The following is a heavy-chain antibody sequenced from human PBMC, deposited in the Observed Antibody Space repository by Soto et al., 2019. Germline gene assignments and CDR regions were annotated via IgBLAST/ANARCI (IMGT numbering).Heavy chain of an antibody. J-gene: IGHJ4*02. V-gene: IGHV3-21*01. D-gene: IGHD1-1*01. CDR3: ARDETHTHDKDY. CDR1: GFTFSSYS. Sequence: ESGGGLVKPGGSLRLSCAASGFTFSSYSMNWVRQAPGKGLEWVSSISSSSSYIYYADSVKGRFTISRDNAKNSLYLQMNSLRAEDTAVYYCARDETHTHDKDYWGQGTLVTVSS. CDR2: ISSSSSYI.